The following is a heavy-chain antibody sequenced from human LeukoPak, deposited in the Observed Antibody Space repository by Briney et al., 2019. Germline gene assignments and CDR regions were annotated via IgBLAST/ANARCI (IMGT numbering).Heavy chain of an antibody. V-gene: IGHV3-48*03. CDR2: ISTSGTNI. J-gene: IGHJ3*02. D-gene: IGHD2-15*01. Sequence: GGSLRLSCAASRFTFSNYEMNWVRQAPGKGLEWVSYISTSGTNIYYADSVKGRFTISRDNAKKSLYLQMNSLRAEDTAVYYCARKGYFSDDAFDIWGQGTMVTVSS. CDR3: ARKGYFSDDAFDI. CDR1: RFTFSNYE.